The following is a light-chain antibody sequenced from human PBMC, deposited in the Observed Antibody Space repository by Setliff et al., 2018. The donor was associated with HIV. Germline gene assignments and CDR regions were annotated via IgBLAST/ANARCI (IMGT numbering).Light chain of an antibody. Sequence: QSVLTQPASVSGSPGQSITISCTGTSGDVGGYNYVSWYRQHPGKAPKLMIYDVSNRPSGVSNRFSGSKSGNTASLTISGLQAEDEADYYCSSYTSSSTSYVFGTGTKVTVL. J-gene: IGLJ1*01. V-gene: IGLV2-14*01. CDR2: DVS. CDR3: SSYTSSSTSYV. CDR1: SGDVGGYNY.